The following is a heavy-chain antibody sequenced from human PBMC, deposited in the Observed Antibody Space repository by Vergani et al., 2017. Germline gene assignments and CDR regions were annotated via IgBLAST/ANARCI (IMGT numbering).Heavy chain of an antibody. CDR2: IYAGDSDP. Sequence: EVPLVQSGAEVKKPGDSLTISCKTSGYIFASHWIGWVRQQPGNGLEFMGGIYAGDSDPRYSPSFQGQVTMSVDRSINTAYLQWSSLKASDTAMYYCTRALINPGKFCSPIICPGGFDPWGQGTLVTVSS. J-gene: IGHJ5*02. CDR3: TRALINPGKFCSPIICPGGFDP. D-gene: IGHD2-8*02. V-gene: IGHV5-51*03. CDR1: GYIFASHW.